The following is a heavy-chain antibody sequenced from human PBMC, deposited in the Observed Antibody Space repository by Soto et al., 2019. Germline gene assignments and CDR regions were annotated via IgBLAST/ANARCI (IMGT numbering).Heavy chain of an antibody. CDR1: GFTVSSNY. J-gene: IGHJ4*02. CDR2: LYSAGTT. Sequence: EVQLVESGGGLVQPGGSLRLSCAASGFTVSSNYMSWVRQAPGKGLEWVSILYSAGTTYYADSVRGRFTISRDNSKNTLYLQMNSLRAEDAAEYYCVMGTTRNKLLDYWGQGSLVTVSS. CDR3: VMGTTRNKLLDY. V-gene: IGHV3-66*01. D-gene: IGHD1-1*01.